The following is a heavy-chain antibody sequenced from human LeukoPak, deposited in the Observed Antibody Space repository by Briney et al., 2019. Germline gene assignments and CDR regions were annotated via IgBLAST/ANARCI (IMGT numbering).Heavy chain of an antibody. Sequence: ASVKVSCKASGYTFTSYYMHWVRQAPGQGLEWMGTINTSGGSTRNAQKFQGRVTMTRDTSTSTVYMELRSLRSDDTAVYYCARDHSIYFYGSGSFADYWGQGNLVTVSS. CDR1: GYTFTSYY. CDR2: INTSGGST. CDR3: ARDHSIYFYGSGSFADY. D-gene: IGHD3-10*01. J-gene: IGHJ4*02. V-gene: IGHV1-46*01.